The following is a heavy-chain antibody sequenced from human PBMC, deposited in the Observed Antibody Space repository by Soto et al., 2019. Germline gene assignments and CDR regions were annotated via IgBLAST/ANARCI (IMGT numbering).Heavy chain of an antibody. D-gene: IGHD3-9*01. CDR2: IYYSGST. Sequence: PSETLSLACTVSGGSISSGDYYWSWIRQPPGKGLEWIGYIYYSGSTYYIPSLKSRVTISIDTSKNQFSLHLSSVTAADTAVYYCARQGGTISSIDYWGQGTLVTVSS. CDR3: ARQGGTISSIDY. CDR1: GGSISSGDYY. J-gene: IGHJ4*02. V-gene: IGHV4-30-4*02.